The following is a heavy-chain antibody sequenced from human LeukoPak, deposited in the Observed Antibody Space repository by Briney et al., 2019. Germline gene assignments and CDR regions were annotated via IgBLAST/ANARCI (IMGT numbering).Heavy chain of an antibody. V-gene: IGHV3-48*01. Sequence: GGSLRLSCAASGFTFSSYSMNWVRQAPGKGLEWVSYISSSSSTIYYADSVKGRFTIPRDNAKNSLYLQMNGLRAEDTAVYYCARVLDGSCIDYWGQGTLVTVSS. D-gene: IGHD2-15*01. CDR3: ARVLDGSCIDY. CDR2: ISSSSSTI. J-gene: IGHJ4*02. CDR1: GFTFSSYS.